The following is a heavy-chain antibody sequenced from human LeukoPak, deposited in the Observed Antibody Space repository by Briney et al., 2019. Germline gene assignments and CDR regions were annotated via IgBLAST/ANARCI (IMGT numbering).Heavy chain of an antibody. J-gene: IGHJ4*02. CDR1: GGSISSYY. CDR3: AREKYDTSPDY. V-gene: IGHV4-34*01. D-gene: IGHD2/OR15-2a*01. CDR2: INHSGST. Sequence: SETLSLTCTVSGGSISSYYWSWIRQPPGKGLEWIGEINHSGSTNYNPSLKSRVTISVDTSKNQFSLKLSSVTAADTAVYYCAREKYDTSPDYWGQGTLVTVSS.